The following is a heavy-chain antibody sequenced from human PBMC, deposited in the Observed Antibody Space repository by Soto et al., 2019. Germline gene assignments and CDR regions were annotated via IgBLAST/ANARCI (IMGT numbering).Heavy chain of an antibody. J-gene: IGHJ4*02. CDR2: IYYSGST. CDR1: GGPISSYY. CDR3: ARGYCSGGNCYRFNFDY. Sequence: SETLSLTCTVSGGPISSYYWSWIRQSPGKGLEWIGYIYYSGSTNYNPSLKSRVTISVDTSKNQFSLKLSSVTAADTAVYYCARGYCSGGNCYRFNFDYWGQGTLVTVSS. D-gene: IGHD2-15*01. V-gene: IGHV4-59*01.